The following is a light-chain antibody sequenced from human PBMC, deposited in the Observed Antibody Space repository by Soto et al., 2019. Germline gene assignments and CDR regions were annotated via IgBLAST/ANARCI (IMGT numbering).Light chain of an antibody. Sequence: DIVMTLSTGSLAVSLGERATINCRSIHTVTYSSNDRDYFAWFPQKPGQPPKLLIYWASARESGVPDRFSGSGSGTDFTLTISSLQSEDVSFYHCHQYNDSPLTLGGGTKVHIK. V-gene: IGKV4-1*01. CDR3: HQYNDSPLT. CDR1: HTVTYSSNDRDY. CDR2: WAS. J-gene: IGKJ4*01.